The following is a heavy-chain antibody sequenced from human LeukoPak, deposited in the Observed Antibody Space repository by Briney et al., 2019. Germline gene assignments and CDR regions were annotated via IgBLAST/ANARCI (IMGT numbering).Heavy chain of an antibody. J-gene: IGHJ6*02. CDR2: IKSKTDGGTT. Sequence: GGSLRLSCAASGFTFSNAWMSWVRQAPGKGLEWVGRIKSKTDGGTTDYAAPVKGRFTISRDDSKNTLYVQMNSLKTEDTAVYYCTTKMSSGSYRGGSLGMDVWGQGTTVTVSS. CDR1: GFTFSNAW. D-gene: IGHD1-26*01. CDR3: TTKMSSGSYRGGSLGMDV. V-gene: IGHV3-15*01.